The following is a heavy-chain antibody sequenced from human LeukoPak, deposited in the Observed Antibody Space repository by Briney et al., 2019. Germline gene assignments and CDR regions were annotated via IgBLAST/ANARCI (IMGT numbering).Heavy chain of an antibody. V-gene: IGHV4-59*08. Sequence: SETLSLTCTVSGGSISSYYWSWIRQPPGKGLEWIGDIYYSGSTNYNPSLKSRVTISVDTSKNQFSLKLSSVTAADTAVYYCARASGSYFRSYFDYWGQGTLVTVSS. CDR2: IYYSGST. J-gene: IGHJ4*02. CDR1: GGSISSYY. CDR3: ARASGSYFRSYFDY. D-gene: IGHD1-26*01.